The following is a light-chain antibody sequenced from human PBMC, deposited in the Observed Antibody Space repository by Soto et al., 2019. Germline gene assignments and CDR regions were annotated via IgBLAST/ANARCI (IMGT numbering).Light chain of an antibody. Sequence: QLVLTQSPSASASLGASVKLTCTLSSGHSSYAIAWHQQQPEKGPRYLMKINSDGSHNKGDGIPDRFSGSSSGAERYLTISSLQSEDEADYYCQTWGTDIHVVFGGGTKLTVL. CDR3: QTWGTDIHVV. V-gene: IGLV4-69*01. CDR1: SGHSSYA. CDR2: INSDGSH. J-gene: IGLJ2*01.